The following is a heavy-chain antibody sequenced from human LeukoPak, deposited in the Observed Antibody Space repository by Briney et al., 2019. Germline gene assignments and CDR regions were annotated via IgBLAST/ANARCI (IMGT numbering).Heavy chain of an antibody. V-gene: IGHV4-4*07. Sequence: PSETLSLTCTVSGGSISSYYWSWIRQPAGKGLEWIGRIYTSGSTNYNPSLKSRVTMSVDTSKNQFSLKLSSVTAADTAVYYCAIDGYSSSWYQVYFQHWGQGTLVTVSS. CDR2: IYTSGST. J-gene: IGHJ1*01. CDR3: AIDGYSSSWYQVYFQH. CDR1: GGSISSYY. D-gene: IGHD6-13*01.